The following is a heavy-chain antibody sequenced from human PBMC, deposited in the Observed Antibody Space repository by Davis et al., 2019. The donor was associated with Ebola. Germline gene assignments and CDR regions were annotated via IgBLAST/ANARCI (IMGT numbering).Heavy chain of an antibody. CDR2: ININTGNP. V-gene: IGHV7-4-1*02. CDR3: ARGRNWFDP. CDR1: GYSFTTYG. Sequence: AASVKVSCKASGYSFTTYGMNWVRQAPGQGLEWMGWININTGNPTYAQGFTGRFVFSLDTSVSTAYLQISSLKAEDTAVYYCARGRNWFDPWGQGTLVTVSS. J-gene: IGHJ5*02. D-gene: IGHD3-10*01.